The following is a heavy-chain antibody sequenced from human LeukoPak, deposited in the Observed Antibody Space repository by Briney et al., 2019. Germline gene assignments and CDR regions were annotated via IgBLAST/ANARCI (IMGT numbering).Heavy chain of an antibody. Sequence: PGESLRLSCAASGFTFSSYAMSWVRQAPGKGLEWVSGISASGGTTYYADSVKGRFTIYRDNSNNTLYLQMNSLRAEDTAVYYCAKGQSSSGLRNYFDYWGQGTLVTVSS. CDR1: GFTFSSYA. CDR3: AKGQSSSGLRNYFDY. D-gene: IGHD3-22*01. V-gene: IGHV3-23*01. CDR2: ISASGGTT. J-gene: IGHJ4*02.